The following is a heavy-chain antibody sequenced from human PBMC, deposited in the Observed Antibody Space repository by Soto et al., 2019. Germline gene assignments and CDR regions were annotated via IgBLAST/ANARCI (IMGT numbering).Heavy chain of an antibody. CDR1: GFTFSSYA. D-gene: IGHD3-22*01. J-gene: IGHJ4*02. V-gene: IGHV3-23*01. CDR2: ISGSGGST. CDR3: AKDRTPYYYDSSGYSN. Sequence: SLRLSCSASGFTFSSYAMSWVRQAPGKGLEWVSAISGSGGSTYYADSVKGRFTISRDNSKNTLYLQMNSLRAEDTAVYYCAKDRTPYYYDSSGYSNWGQGTLVTVSS.